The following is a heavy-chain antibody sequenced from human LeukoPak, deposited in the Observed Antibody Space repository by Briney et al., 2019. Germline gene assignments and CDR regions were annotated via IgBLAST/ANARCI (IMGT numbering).Heavy chain of an antibody. CDR2: ISYDGSNK. Sequence: PGGSLRLSCAASGFTFSSYSMHWVRQAPGKGLEWVAVISYDGSNKYYADSVKGRFTIARDNSKNTLSLQMTSLRAEDTAVYYCARELDYSGSGSYYFDYWGPGTLVTVSS. CDR3: ARELDYSGSGSYYFDY. D-gene: IGHD3-10*01. CDR1: GFTFSSYS. J-gene: IGHJ4*02. V-gene: IGHV3-30*01.